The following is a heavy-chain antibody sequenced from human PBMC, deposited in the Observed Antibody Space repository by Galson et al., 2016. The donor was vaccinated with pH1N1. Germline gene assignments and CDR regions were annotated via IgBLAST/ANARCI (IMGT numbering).Heavy chain of an antibody. J-gene: IGHJ4*02. CDR1: GGSISSSGYY. D-gene: IGHD1-26*01. CDR2: IYYGGST. V-gene: IGHV4-39*01. CDR3: ARVVAWELGYYFDY. Sequence: ETLSLTCTVSGGSISSSGYYWGWIRQSPGKGLEWIGSIYYGGSTYYNPSLKSRVTISVDTSKNQFSLKLRSVTAADTAVYYCARVVAWELGYYFDYWGQGTLVTVSS.